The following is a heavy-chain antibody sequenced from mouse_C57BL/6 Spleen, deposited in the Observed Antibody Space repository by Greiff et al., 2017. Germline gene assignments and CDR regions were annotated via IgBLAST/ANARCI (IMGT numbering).Heavy chain of an antibody. D-gene: IGHD2-4*01. V-gene: IGHV1-69*01. CDR1: GYTFTSYW. J-gene: IGHJ4*01. Sequence: QVQLQQPGAELVMPGASVKLSCKASGYTFTSYWMHWVKQRPGQGLEWIGEIDPSDSYTNYNQKFKGKSTLTVDKSSSTAYMQLSSLTSEDSAVYYCARGSTMSGRGYYYAMDYWGQGTSVTVSS. CDR2: IDPSDSYT. CDR3: ARGSTMSGRGYYYAMDY.